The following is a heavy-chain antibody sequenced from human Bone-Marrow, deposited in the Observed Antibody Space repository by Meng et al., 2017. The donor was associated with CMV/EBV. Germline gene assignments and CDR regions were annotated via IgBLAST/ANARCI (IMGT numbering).Heavy chain of an antibody. V-gene: IGHV3-23*01. CDR1: GFTFSSYT. CDR2: ISDSGART. D-gene: IGHD4-17*01. J-gene: IGHJ5*02. CDR3: APGGGWGTGAPPTLIT. Sequence: GESLKISCAASGFTFSSYTISWVRQAPGKGLELVAAISDSGARTNYAESVKGRFTISRDNSKNTLYLQMNSLRADDTAVYHCAPGGGWGTGAPPTLITWGQGTLVTVSS.